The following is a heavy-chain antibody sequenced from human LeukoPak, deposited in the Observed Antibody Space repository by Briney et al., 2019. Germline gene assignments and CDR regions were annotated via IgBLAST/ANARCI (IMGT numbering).Heavy chain of an antibody. J-gene: IGHJ4*02. Sequence: PSETLSLTCTVSGGSISSSSYYWGWIRQPPGKGLEWIGSIYYSGSTYYNPSLKSRVTISVDTSKNQFSLKLSSVTAADTAVYYCARDHRGYYYDSSGSYWDYWGQGTLVTVSS. CDR1: GGSISSSSYY. CDR2: IYYSGST. CDR3: ARDHRGYYYDSSGSYWDY. D-gene: IGHD3-22*01. V-gene: IGHV4-39*07.